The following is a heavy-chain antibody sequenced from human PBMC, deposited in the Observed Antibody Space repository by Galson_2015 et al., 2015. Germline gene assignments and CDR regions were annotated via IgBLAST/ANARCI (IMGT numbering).Heavy chain of an antibody. Sequence: SLRLSCAASGFTFSSYAMHWVRQAPGKGLEWVAVISYDGSNKYYADSVKGRFTISRDNSKNTLYLQMNSLRAEDTAVYYCARYSNSFWYYSGMDVWGQGTTLTVSS. CDR3: ARYSNSFWYYSGMDV. CDR1: GFTFSSYA. D-gene: IGHD3-3*01. J-gene: IGHJ6*02. V-gene: IGHV3-30-3*01. CDR2: ISYDGSNK.